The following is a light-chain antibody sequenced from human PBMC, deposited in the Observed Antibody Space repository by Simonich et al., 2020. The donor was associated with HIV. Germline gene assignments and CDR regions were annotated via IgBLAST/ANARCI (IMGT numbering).Light chain of an antibody. CDR1: QSVFYSSNNKNY. J-gene: IGKJ4*01. V-gene: IGKV4-1*01. CDR2: WAS. Sequence: DIVMTQSPDSLAVSLGERATVNSKSSQSVFYSSNNKNYLAWYQQKPGQPPKLLIYWASTRESGVPARFSGTGSGTDFPLTISSLQAEDVAVYYCQQYYSTPLTFGGGTKVEIK. CDR3: QQYYSTPLT.